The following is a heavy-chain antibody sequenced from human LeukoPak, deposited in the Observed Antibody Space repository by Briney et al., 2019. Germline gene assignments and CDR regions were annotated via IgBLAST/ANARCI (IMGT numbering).Heavy chain of an antibody. J-gene: IGHJ4*02. V-gene: IGHV1-69*13. D-gene: IGHD3-22*01. CDR1: GGTFSSYA. Sequence: GASAKVSCKASGGTFSSYAISWVRQAPGQGLEWMGGIIPIFGTANYAQKFQGRVTITADESTSTAYMELSSLRSEDTAVYYCARSGYYDSSGYYYFDYWGQGTLVTVSS. CDR3: ARSGYYDSSGYYYFDY. CDR2: IIPIFGTA.